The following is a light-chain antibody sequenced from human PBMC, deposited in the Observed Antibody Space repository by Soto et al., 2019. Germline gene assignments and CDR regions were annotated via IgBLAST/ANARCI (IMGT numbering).Light chain of an antibody. J-gene: IGKJ4*01. CDR2: GAS. CDR1: QNIGGT. V-gene: IGKV3-15*01. Sequence: EIVMTQSPATLSVSPGERATLSCRASQNIGGTLAWYQQKPGQAPRLLFYGASTRATGIPASFSGSGSGTDFTLTISSLQSEDFAVYYCQQFHNWPPLTFGGGTKVEI. CDR3: QQFHNWPPLT.